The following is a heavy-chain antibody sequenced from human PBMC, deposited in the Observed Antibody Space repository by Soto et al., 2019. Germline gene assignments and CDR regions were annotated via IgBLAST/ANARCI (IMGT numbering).Heavy chain of an antibody. V-gene: IGHV4-39*01. Sequence: QLQLQESGPGLVKPSETLSLTCIVSGGSFSSSSYHWGWIRQPPGKGLEWIGSISYTGSTYYNPYLKSRVSISVDTSKNQFSLKLSSVTAADTAVFYCARTQGGDSVIVASIWGQGTLVTVSS. CDR2: ISYTGST. D-gene: IGHD3-16*01. CDR3: ARTQGGDSVIVASI. J-gene: IGHJ4*02. CDR1: GGSFSSSSYH.